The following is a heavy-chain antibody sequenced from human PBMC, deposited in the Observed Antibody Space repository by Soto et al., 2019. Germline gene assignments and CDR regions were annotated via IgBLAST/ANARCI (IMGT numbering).Heavy chain of an antibody. Sequence: PSETLSLTCTVSGGSVSRGSYYWSWVRQHPGKGLEWIGYIYYSGSTNYNPSLKSRVTISVDTSKNQFSLKLSSVTAADTAVYYCARHPPYYYDSSGGLARFDVWGQGTTVTVSS. V-gene: IGHV4-61*01. CDR1: GGSVSRGSYY. CDR2: IYYSGST. CDR3: ARHPPYYYDSSGGLARFDV. D-gene: IGHD3-22*01. J-gene: IGHJ6*02.